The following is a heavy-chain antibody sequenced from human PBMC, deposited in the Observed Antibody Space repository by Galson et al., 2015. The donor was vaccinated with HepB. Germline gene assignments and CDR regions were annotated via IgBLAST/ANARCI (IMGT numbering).Heavy chain of an antibody. CDR2: ISGHSGDT. CDR1: GYTFTTYG. V-gene: IGHV1-18*01. J-gene: IGHJ4*02. CDR3: ARDLLYYYDSSGYYAPYY. D-gene: IGHD3-22*01. Sequence: SVKVSCKASGYTFTTYGITWVRQAPGQGPEWMGWISGHSGDTNYAQKLQGRVTMTTDTSTGIAFMELRSLRSDDTAVYYCARDLLYYYDSSGYYAPYYWGQGTLVTVSS.